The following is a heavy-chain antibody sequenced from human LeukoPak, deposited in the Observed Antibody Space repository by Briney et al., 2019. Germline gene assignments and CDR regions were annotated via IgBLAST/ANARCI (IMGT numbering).Heavy chain of an antibody. CDR3: ARAYYDFWSGYYTIDYFDY. V-gene: IGHV4-38-2*02. J-gene: IGHJ4*02. D-gene: IGHD3-3*01. Sequence: SETLSLPCTVSGYSISSGYYWGWIRQPPGKGLEWIGSIYHSGSTYYNPSLKSRVTISVDTSKNQFSLKLSSVTAADTAVYYCARAYYDFWSGYYTIDYFDYWGQGTLVTVSS. CDR1: GYSISSGYY. CDR2: IYHSGST.